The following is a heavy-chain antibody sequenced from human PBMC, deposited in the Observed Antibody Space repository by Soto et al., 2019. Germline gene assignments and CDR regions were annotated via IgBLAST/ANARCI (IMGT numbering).Heavy chain of an antibody. CDR1: GFTFSIYT. CDR3: ERETTTAVVNYGMDV. Sequence: GSLILSCAASGFTFSIYTMNWVRQAPGKGLEWVSSISQTGSVIFYADSVKGRFTISRDNAKELLYLQMNSLRAEDTAVYYCERETTTAVVNYGMDVWGQGTKVTVSS. V-gene: IGHV3-21*01. D-gene: IGHD6-13*01. CDR2: ISQTGSVI. J-gene: IGHJ6*02.